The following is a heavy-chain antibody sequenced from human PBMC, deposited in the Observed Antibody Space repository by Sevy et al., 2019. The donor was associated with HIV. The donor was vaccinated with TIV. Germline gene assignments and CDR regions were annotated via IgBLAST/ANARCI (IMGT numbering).Heavy chain of an antibody. J-gene: IGHJ6*01. Sequence: SETLSLTCTVSGGSISSYYWNWIRQPPGKGLEWIGYIYYSGRTNYNPTLKSQVSISVDTSKNHFSLKLRSVTAADTAVYYCARGMTTVVNYYGMDVWGQGTTVTVSS. CDR3: ARGMTTVVNYYGMDV. CDR2: IYYSGRT. CDR1: GGSISSYY. V-gene: IGHV4-59*01. D-gene: IGHD4-17*01.